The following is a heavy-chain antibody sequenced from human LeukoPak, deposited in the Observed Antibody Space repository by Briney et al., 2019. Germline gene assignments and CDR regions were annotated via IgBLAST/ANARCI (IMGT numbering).Heavy chain of an antibody. CDR1: GGSITHYY. CDR3: AREQDYYDSSGYYTPHAFDI. J-gene: IGHJ3*02. CDR2: GYYSGST. Sequence: SETLSLTCTVSGGSITHYYWTWIRQPPGKTLEWIGYGYYSGSTKYNPSLKSRVTISVDTSNNQFSLKLSSVTAADTAVYYCAREQDYYDSSGYYTPHAFDIWGQGTMVTVSS. V-gene: IGHV4-59*12. D-gene: IGHD3-22*01.